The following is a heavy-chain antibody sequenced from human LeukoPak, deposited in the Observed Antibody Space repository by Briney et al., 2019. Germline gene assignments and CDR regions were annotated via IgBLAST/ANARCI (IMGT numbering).Heavy chain of an antibody. CDR3: ASAPDGVVAAFDY. CDR1: GGSISSYY. J-gene: IGHJ4*02. D-gene: IGHD2-15*01. V-gene: IGHV4-59*01. CDR2: IYYTGST. Sequence: KPSETLSLTCTVSGGSISSYYWTWIRQPPGEGLEWIGYIYYTGSTNYSPSLKSRVTTAVDTSKNQFSLKLYSVTAADTAVYYCASAPDGVVAAFDYWGQGALVTVSS.